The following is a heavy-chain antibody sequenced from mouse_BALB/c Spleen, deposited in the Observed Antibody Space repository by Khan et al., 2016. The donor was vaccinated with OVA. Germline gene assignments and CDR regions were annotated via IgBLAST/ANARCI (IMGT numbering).Heavy chain of an antibody. CDR1: GYAFSNYW. Sequence: QVQLQQSGAELVRPGSSVKISCKASGYAFSNYWMNWVKPRPGQGLEWIGQIYPGDGDTSFNGKFRGKATLTADKSSSTAYMQLSSLTSEDSAVYFCARSGYDYFAYWGQGTLVTVSA. CDR3: ARSGYDYFAY. CDR2: IYPGDGDT. V-gene: IGHV1-80*01. J-gene: IGHJ3*01. D-gene: IGHD2-14*01.